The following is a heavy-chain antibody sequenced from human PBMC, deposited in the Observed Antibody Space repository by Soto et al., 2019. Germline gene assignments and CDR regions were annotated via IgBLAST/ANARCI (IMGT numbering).Heavy chain of an antibody. Sequence: QLQLQESGSGLVKPSQTLSLTCAVSGGSISSGGYSWSWIRQPTGKGLEWIGYIYHSGSTYYNPSLKSRVTISVDRSKNQFSLKLSSVTAAVTAVYYCARGPNWFDPWGQGTLVTVSS. V-gene: IGHV4-30-2*01. CDR3: ARGPNWFDP. J-gene: IGHJ5*02. CDR2: IYHSGST. CDR1: GGSISSGGYS.